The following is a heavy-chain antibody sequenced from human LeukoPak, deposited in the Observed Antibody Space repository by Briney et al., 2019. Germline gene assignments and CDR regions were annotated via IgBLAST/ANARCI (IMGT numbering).Heavy chain of an antibody. Sequence: GGSLRLSCAASGFTFSSYSMNWVRQAPGKGLEWVSHISSSSSIIYYADSVKGRFTISRDNAKNSLYLQMNSLRDEDTAVYYCARDGRPDYYDSGSDPQYYYYYGMDVWGQGTTVTVSS. CDR2: ISSSSSII. D-gene: IGHD3-10*01. CDR3: ARDGRPDYYDSGSDPQYYYYYGMDV. J-gene: IGHJ6*02. CDR1: GFTFSSYS. V-gene: IGHV3-48*02.